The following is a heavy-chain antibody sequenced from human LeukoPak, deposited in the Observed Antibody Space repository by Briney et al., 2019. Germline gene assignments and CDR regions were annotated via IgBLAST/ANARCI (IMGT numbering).Heavy chain of an antibody. CDR1: GFTFSSYS. J-gene: IGHJ4*02. V-gene: IGHV3-21*01. Sequence: GGSLRLSCAASGFTFSSYSMNWVRHAPGKGLEWVSSISSSSSYIYYADSVKGRFTISRDNAKNSLYLQMNSLRAEDTAVYYCARDPTYYYDSSGYYFFDYWGQGTLVTVSS. D-gene: IGHD3-22*01. CDR2: ISSSSSYI. CDR3: ARDPTYYYDSSGYYFFDY.